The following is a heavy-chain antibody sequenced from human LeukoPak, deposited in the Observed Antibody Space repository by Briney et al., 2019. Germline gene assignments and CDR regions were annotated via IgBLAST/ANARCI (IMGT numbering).Heavy chain of an antibody. CDR1: GGSISSGSYY. V-gene: IGHV4-61*02. D-gene: IGHD3-3*01. CDR2: IYTSGST. J-gene: IGHJ6*04. Sequence: SQTLSLTCTVSGGSISSGSYYWSWIRQPAGKGLEWIGRIYTSGSTNYNPSLKSRVTISVDTSKNQFSLKLSSVTAADTAVYYCARGPALRFVDYYGMDVWGKGTTVTVSS. CDR3: ARGPALRFVDYYGMDV.